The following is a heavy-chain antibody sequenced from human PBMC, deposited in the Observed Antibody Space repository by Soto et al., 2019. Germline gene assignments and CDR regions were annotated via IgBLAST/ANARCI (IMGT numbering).Heavy chain of an antibody. D-gene: IGHD6-19*01. J-gene: IGHJ5*02. CDR1: GGSTSSSSYY. Sequence: SETLSLTCTVSGGSTSSSSYYWGWIRQPPGKGLEWIGSIYYSGSTYYNPSLKSRVTISVDTSKNQFSLKLSSVTAADTAVYYCARQEVAVAGRRYNWFDPWGQGTLVTVSS. CDR2: IYYSGST. CDR3: ARQEVAVAGRRYNWFDP. V-gene: IGHV4-39*01.